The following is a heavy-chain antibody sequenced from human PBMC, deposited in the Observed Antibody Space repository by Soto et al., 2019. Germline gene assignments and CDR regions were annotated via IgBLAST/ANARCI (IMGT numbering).Heavy chain of an antibody. Sequence: SVKVSCKASGGTFSSYAISWVRQAPGQGLEWMGGIIPIFGTANYAQKFQGRVTITADESTSTAYMELSSLRSEDTAVYYCAREIVVVDDNRTYYYYGMDVWGQGTTVTVSS. CDR3: AREIVVVDDNRTYYYYGMDV. D-gene: IGHD2-15*01. J-gene: IGHJ6*02. V-gene: IGHV1-69*13. CDR1: GGTFSSYA. CDR2: IIPIFGTA.